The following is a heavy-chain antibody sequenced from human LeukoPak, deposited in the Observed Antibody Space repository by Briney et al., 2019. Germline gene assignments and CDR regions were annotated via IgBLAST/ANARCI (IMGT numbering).Heavy chain of an antibody. V-gene: IGHV3-23*01. Sequence: GGSLRLSCAASGFTFSSYAMSWARQAPGKGLEWVSAISGSGGSTYYADSVKGRFTISRDNSKNTLYLQMNSLRAEDTAVYYCAKDGYYDSSGYYITVAFDIWGQGTMVTVSS. CDR1: GFTFSSYA. D-gene: IGHD3-22*01. CDR3: AKDGYYDSSGYYITVAFDI. CDR2: ISGSGGST. J-gene: IGHJ3*02.